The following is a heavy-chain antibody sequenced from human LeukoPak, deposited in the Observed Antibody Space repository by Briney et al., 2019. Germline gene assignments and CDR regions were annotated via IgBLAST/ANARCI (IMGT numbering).Heavy chain of an antibody. Sequence: ASVKVSCKVSGYTLTELSMHWVRQAPGKGLEWMGGFDPEDGETTYAQKFQGRVTMTEDTSTDTAYMELSSLRSEDTAVYYCATYPITYYYGSGSPYYFDYWGQGTLVTVSS. V-gene: IGHV1-24*01. J-gene: IGHJ4*02. CDR2: FDPEDGET. D-gene: IGHD3-10*01. CDR1: GYTLTELS. CDR3: ATYPITYYYGSGSPYYFDY.